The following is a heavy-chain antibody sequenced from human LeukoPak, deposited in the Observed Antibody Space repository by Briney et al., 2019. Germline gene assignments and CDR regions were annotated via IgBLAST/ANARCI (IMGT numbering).Heavy chain of an antibody. CDR3: ARGYSSSWYFDS. CDR1: GYTFTSYD. J-gene: IGHJ4*02. D-gene: IGHD6-13*01. Sequence: ASVKVSCKTSGYTFTSYDINWVRQASGQGLEWMGWMNPNNGNAEHAQKFQDRVSMTRDASLTTAYMELRSLTSEDTAVYYCARGYSSSWYFDSWGQGTLVTVSS. V-gene: IGHV1-8*01. CDR2: MNPNNGNA.